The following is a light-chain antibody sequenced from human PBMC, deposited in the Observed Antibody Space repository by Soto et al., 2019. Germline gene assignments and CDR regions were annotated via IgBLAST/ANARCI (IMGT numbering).Light chain of an antibody. Sequence: DIQMTQSPPSLSASVGDTITITCRASQSISTYLDWYQVTPGKAPKVLIYAASTLQDGVTSRFSGSGSGTDFTITINSLQPEDFATYYCQQNYNLPPWTFGQGTKVEIK. CDR3: QQNYNLPPWT. V-gene: IGKV1-39*01. CDR1: QSISTY. J-gene: IGKJ1*01. CDR2: AAS.